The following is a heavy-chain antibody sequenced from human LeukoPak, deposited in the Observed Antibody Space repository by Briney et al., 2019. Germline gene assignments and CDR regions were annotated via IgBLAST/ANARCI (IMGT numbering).Heavy chain of an antibody. Sequence: PSQTLSLTCTVSGGSISRGVYYGSWIRQHPGKGLEWIGYIYYSGSTYYNPSLKSRVTISVDTSKNLFSLVRTSMTAADTAVYYCARGRRDGYNKIMPFDYWGQGTLVTVSS. D-gene: IGHD5-24*01. CDR2: IYYSGST. CDR1: GGSISRGVYY. CDR3: ARGRRDGYNKIMPFDY. V-gene: IGHV4-31*03. J-gene: IGHJ4*02.